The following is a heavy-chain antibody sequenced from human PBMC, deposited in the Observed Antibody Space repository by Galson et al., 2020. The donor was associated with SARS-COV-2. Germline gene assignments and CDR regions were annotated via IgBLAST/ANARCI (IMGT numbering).Heavy chain of an antibody. CDR2: IYHSGNT. Sequence: SETLSLTCAVSGYSISSGYHCGWIRHPPGKGLGCIGSIYHSGNTYYKPSLESRVTISVDTSKHQFSLKLRSVTAADTAVYYCARGNELRAYSAFRDWGQGIRVTVS. D-gene: IGHD1-26*01. J-gene: IGHJ4*02. V-gene: IGHV4-38-2*01. CDR3: ARGNELRAYSAFRD. CDR1: GYSISSGYH.